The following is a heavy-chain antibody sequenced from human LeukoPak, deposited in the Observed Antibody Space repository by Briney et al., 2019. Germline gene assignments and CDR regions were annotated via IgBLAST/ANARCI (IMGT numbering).Heavy chain of an antibody. CDR2: ISGSGGST. J-gene: IGHJ4*02. CDR3: AKSVAAAGTFDY. D-gene: IGHD6-13*01. CDR1: GFTFSSYA. V-gene: IGHV3-23*01. Sequence: GGSLRLSCAASGFTFSSYAMSWVRQAPGKGLEWVSAISGSGGSTYYADSVKGRFTISRDNSKNALYLQMNSLRAEDTAVYYCAKSVAAAGTFDYWGQGTLVTVSS.